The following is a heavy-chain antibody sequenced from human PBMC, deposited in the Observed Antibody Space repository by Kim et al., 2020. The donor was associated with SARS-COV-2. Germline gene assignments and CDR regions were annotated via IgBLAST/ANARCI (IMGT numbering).Heavy chain of an antibody. CDR1: GFTFSSYG. J-gene: IGHJ4*02. V-gene: IGHV3-33*08. CDR2: IWYDGSNK. CDR3: ARDWGRDGYSFPDY. Sequence: GGSLRLSCAASGFTFSSYGMHWVRQAPGKGLEWVAVIWYDGSNKYYADSVKGRFTISRDNSKNTLYLQMNSLRAEDTAVYYCARDWGRDGYSFPDYWGQGTLVTVSS. D-gene: IGHD2-15*01.